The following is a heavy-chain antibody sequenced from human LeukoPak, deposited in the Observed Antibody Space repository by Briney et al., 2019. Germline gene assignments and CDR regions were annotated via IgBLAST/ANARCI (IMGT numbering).Heavy chain of an antibody. J-gene: IGHJ3*02. Sequence: GRSLRLSCAASGFTFDDHGMHWVRQASGKGLEWVSGISWSSGIIGYADSVKGRFTISRDNAKNSLYLQMDSLRAEDTALYYCAKDTGRPTDAITMEDNAFDIWGQGTMVTVSS. V-gene: IGHV3-9*01. CDR2: ISWSSGII. CDR3: AKDTGRPTDAITMEDNAFDI. CDR1: GFTFDDHG. D-gene: IGHD3-3*01.